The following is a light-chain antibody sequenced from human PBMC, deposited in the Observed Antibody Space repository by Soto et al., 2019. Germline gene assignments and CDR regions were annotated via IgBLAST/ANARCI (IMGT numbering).Light chain of an antibody. Sequence: EIVLTQSPGTLSLSPGERATLSCRASQSLSSTYLAWYQQKPGQAPRLLIYAASSRATGIPDRFSGSGSGTDFTLTVSRLEPEDFAVYYCQHYGTSPFTFGPGTKVDIK. J-gene: IGKJ3*01. CDR3: QHYGTSPFT. V-gene: IGKV3-20*01. CDR1: QSLSSTY. CDR2: AAS.